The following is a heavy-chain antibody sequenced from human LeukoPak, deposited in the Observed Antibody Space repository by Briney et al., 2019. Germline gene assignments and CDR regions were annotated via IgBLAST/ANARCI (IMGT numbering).Heavy chain of an antibody. V-gene: IGHV3-21*01. J-gene: IGHJ5*02. CDR3: ARDQQNYYDSSGYNWFDP. CDR2: ISSSSSYI. D-gene: IGHD3-22*01. Sequence: GGSLRLSCAASGLTFSSYSMNWVRQAPGKGLEWVSSISSSSSYIYYADSVKGRFTISRDNAKNSLYLQMNSLRAEDTAVYYCARDQQNYYDSSGYNWFDPWGQGTLVTVSS. CDR1: GLTFSSYS.